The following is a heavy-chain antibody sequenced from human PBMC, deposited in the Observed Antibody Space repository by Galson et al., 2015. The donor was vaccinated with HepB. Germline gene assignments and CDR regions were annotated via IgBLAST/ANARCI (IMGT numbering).Heavy chain of an antibody. CDR2: MFSSGTN. CDR1: GGSISDYY. J-gene: IGHJ4*02. V-gene: IGHV4-4*07. CDR3: ARDGTEGSPFDY. Sequence: ETLSLTCTVSGGSISDYYWSWIRQPAGKGLEWIGRMFSSGTNSYNPSLKSRVTLSVDTSKNQFSLKLSSVTAADTAVYYCARDGTEGSPFDYWGQGTLVTVSS. D-gene: IGHD1-1*01.